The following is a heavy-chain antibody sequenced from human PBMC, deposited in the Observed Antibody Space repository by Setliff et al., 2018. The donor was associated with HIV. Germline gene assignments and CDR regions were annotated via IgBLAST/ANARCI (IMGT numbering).Heavy chain of an antibody. CDR1: GYTFIDYN. D-gene: IGHD2-15*01. CDR3: AWALDSSDDIECYFDF. CDR2: INTNSGGT. J-gene: IGHJ4*02. Sequence: GASVKVSCKASGYTFIDYNRHWVRQAPGQGLEWMGWINTNSGGTNYAQKIQGRVIMTRDTSISTAYMALSMLRSDDTAVYYCAWALDSSDDIECYFDFWGQGTFVTVSP. V-gene: IGHV1-2*02.